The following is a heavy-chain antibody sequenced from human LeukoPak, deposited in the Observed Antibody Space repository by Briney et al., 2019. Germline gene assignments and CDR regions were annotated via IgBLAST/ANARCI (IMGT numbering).Heavy chain of an antibody. J-gene: IGHJ4*02. CDR2: INLGGSI. CDR3: ATSSKVVRPDSWDY. D-gene: IGHD6-6*01. CDR1: GGSISSYY. Sequence: SETLSLTCTVSGGSISSYYWSWIRQPPGKGLEWIGEINLGGSINYNPSLKSRVTMTIDTSKNEVSLKLTSVTASDTSIYFCATSSKVVRPDSWDYWGQGTLVTVSS. V-gene: IGHV4-34*01.